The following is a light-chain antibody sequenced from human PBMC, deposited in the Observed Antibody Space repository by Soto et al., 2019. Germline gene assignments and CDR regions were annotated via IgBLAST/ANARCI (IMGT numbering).Light chain of an antibody. J-gene: IGLJ3*02. V-gene: IGLV3-1*01. CDR1: KLGDKY. CDR3: QAWDSSTPG. Sequence: SYELTQPPSVSVSPGQTASITCSGGKLGDKYACWYQQKPGQSPVLVIYQDSKRPSGIPERFSGSNSGNTATLTISRTQAMDEADYYCQAWDSSTPGFGGGTKLTVL. CDR2: QDS.